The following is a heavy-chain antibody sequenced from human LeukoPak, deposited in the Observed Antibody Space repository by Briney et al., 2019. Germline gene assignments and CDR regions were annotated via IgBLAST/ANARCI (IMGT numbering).Heavy chain of an antibody. CDR3: AREIAVAGIYYYYYMDV. V-gene: IGHV3-30*01. CDR1: GFTFSSYA. CDR2: ISYDGSNK. D-gene: IGHD6-19*01. Sequence: GRSLRLSCAASGFTFSSYAVHWVRQAPGKGLEWVAVISYDGSNKYYADSVKGRFTISRDNSKNTLYLQMNSLRAEDTAVYYCAREIAVAGIYYYYYMDVWGKGTTVTVSS. J-gene: IGHJ6*03.